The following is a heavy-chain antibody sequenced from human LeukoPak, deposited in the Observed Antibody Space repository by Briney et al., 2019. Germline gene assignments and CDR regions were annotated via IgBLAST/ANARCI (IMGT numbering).Heavy chain of an antibody. J-gene: IGHJ4*02. CDR1: GFTFSRYS. CDR3: ARENVGIDY. CDR2: VVSSGSYI. V-gene: IGHV3-21*01. D-gene: IGHD7-27*01. Sequence: GGSLRLSRAASGFTFSRYSMNWVRQAPGKGLEWVSFVVSSGSYIYYADSVKGRFTISRDNAKNSLSLQMNSLRAEDTAVYYCARENVGIDYWGQGTLVTVSS.